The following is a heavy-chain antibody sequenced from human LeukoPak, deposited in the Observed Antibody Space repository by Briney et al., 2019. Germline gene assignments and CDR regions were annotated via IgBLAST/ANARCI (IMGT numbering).Heavy chain of an antibody. CDR2: ISYDGSNK. D-gene: IGHD2-2*02. V-gene: IGHV3-30*18. CDR3: AKSRAIFSRFPPYFDY. J-gene: IGHJ4*02. CDR1: GFTFNSYG. Sequence: GGSLRLSCAASGFTFNSYGIHWVRQAPGKGLEWVAVISYDGSNKYYADSVKGRFTISRDNSKNTLYLQMNSLRAEDTAVYYCAKSRAIFSRFPPYFDYWGQGTLVTVSS.